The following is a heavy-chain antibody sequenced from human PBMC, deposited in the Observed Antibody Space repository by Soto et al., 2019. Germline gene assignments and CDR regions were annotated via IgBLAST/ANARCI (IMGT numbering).Heavy chain of an antibody. V-gene: IGHV3-64*01. CDR1: GFTFNSYA. Sequence: EVQLVESGGGLVQPGGSLRLSCAASGFTFNSYAMHWVRQAPGKGLEFVSAISSNGGRTYYGNSVKGRFTISRDNSKNTLYLQMGSLSAEDMAVYYCARDRCSNAVCYVPSEDWGQGTLVTVSS. D-gene: IGHD2-8*01. J-gene: IGHJ4*02. CDR2: ISSNGGRT. CDR3: ARDRCSNAVCYVPSED.